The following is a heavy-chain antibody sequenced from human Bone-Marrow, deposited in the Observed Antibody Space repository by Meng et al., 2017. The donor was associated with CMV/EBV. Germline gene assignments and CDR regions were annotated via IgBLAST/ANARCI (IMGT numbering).Heavy chain of an antibody. D-gene: IGHD3-3*01. J-gene: IGHJ3*02. CDR2: ISGSGGST. CDR1: GFTFSSYA. Sequence: GESLKISCAASGFTFSSYAMSWVRQAPGKGLEWVSAISGSGGSTYYADSVKGRFTVCRDNAKKSLYLQMNSLRAEDTAVYYCARDFRFLEWLYIDAFDIWGQGTMVTVSS. CDR3: ARDFRFLEWLYIDAFDI. V-gene: IGHV3-23*01.